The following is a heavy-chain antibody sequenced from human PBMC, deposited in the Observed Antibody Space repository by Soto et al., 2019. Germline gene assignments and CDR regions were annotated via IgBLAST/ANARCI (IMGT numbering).Heavy chain of an antibody. D-gene: IGHD2-2*01. J-gene: IGHJ4*02. CDR2: IKQDGSEK. Sequence: EVQLVESGGGLVQPGGSLRLSCAASGFTFSGYWMSWVRQAPGTGLEWVANIKQDGSEKYDVDSVKGRFTISRENAKNSLDLLMNSLRAEDTAVYYCAKNNRYCSSTNCFVFDYWGQGTLVSVSS. CDR3: AKNNRYCSSTNCFVFDY. V-gene: IGHV3-7*01. CDR1: GFTFSGYW.